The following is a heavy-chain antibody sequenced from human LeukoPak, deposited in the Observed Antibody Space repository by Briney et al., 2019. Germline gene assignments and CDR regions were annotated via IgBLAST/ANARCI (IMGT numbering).Heavy chain of an antibody. CDR3: ARARSYSSSWLFDY. Sequence: SETLSLTCAVHGGSFSGYYWSWIRQPPGKGLEWIGEINHSGSTNYNPSLKSRVTISVDTSKNQFSLKLSSVTAADTAVYYCARARSYSSSWLFDYWGQGTLVTVSS. V-gene: IGHV4-34*01. CDR1: GGSFSGYY. J-gene: IGHJ4*02. CDR2: INHSGST. D-gene: IGHD6-13*01.